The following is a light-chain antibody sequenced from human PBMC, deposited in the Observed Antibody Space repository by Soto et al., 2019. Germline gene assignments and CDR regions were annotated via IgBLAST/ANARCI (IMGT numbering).Light chain of an antibody. CDR3: QQRSNWPPKYT. CDR2: DAS. J-gene: IGKJ5*01. CDR1: QSVSSY. Sequence: EVVLTRSPATLSLSPGERATLSCRASQSVSSYLAWYQQKPGQAPRLLIYDASNRATGIPARFSGSGSGTDFTLTISSLETEDFEVYSCQQRSNWPPKYTFGQGTRMEIK. V-gene: IGKV3-11*01.